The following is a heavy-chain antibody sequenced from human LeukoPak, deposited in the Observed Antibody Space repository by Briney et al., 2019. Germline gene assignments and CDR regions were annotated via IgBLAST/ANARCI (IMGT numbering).Heavy chain of an antibody. CDR2: IYHSGST. Sequence: SETLSLTCTVSGGSISSGGYYWSWIRQPPGKGLEWIGYIYHSGSTYYNPSLKSRVTISVDRSKNQFSLKLSSVTAADTAVYYCARDLDPPKAAAGTGSAFGIWGQGTMVTVSS. CDR3: ARDLDPPKAAAGTGSAFGI. J-gene: IGHJ3*02. CDR1: GGSISSGGYY. D-gene: IGHD6-13*01. V-gene: IGHV4-30-2*01.